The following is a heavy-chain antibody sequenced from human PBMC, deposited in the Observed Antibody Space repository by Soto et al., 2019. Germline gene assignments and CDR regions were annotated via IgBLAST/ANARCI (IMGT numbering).Heavy chain of an antibody. V-gene: IGHV3-21*01. Sequence: GRQAPGMGLEWVSSISSSSRYIYYADSVRGRFTISRDNAKNSLYLQINSLRAEDTAVYYCARDRLVAATSAPPYCYYGMDVWGQGTTVTVSS. J-gene: IGHJ6*02. CDR2: ISSSSRYI. D-gene: IGHD2-15*01. CDR3: ARDRLVAATSAPPYCYYGMDV.